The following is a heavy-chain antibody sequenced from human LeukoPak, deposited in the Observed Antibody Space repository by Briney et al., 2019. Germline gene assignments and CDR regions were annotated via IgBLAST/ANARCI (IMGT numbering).Heavy chain of an antibody. CDR2: IDYSGST. CDR1: GCSISSGGYY. CDR3: GEMDRGTWYRY. Sequence: PSQTLSLTCTVSGCSISSGGYYWSWIRQLPGKGLEWIGYIDYSGSTYYNPSLESRVIMSVDTSKNQFYLKLSSVTAADTAVYYCGEMDRGTWYRYWGQGALVTVSS. D-gene: IGHD6-13*01. V-gene: IGHV4-31*03. J-gene: IGHJ4*02.